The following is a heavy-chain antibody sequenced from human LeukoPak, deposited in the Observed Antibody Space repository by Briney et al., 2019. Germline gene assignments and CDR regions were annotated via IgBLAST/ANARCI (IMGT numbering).Heavy chain of an antibody. CDR3: ARRRIGQWLVPMRYYYYYMDV. CDR2: INHSGST. J-gene: IGHJ6*03. Sequence: SETLSPTCAVYGGSFSGYYWSWIRQPPGKGLEWIGEINHSGSTNYTPSLKSRVTISVDTSKNQFSLKLSSVTAADTAVYYCARRRIGQWLVPMRYYYYYMDVWGKGPTVTISS. D-gene: IGHD6-19*01. V-gene: IGHV4-34*01. CDR1: GGSFSGYY.